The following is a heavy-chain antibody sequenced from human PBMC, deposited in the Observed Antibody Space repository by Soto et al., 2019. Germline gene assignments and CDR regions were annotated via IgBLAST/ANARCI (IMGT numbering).Heavy chain of an antibody. CDR3: ARHHGTTTSENWVDP. D-gene: IGHD3-3*01. J-gene: IGHJ5*02. Sequence: QVHLVQAGVEVKTPGASVQVSCQASGYTFFTYDISWLRQATGQGLEWMGWISTYSGDTKYAQKFQGRVTMTTDTATTTADLELRSRRSDHTALYYCARHHGTTTSENWVDPWGQGTLVTVSS. CDR1: GYTFFTYD. V-gene: IGHV1-18*01. CDR2: ISTYSGDT.